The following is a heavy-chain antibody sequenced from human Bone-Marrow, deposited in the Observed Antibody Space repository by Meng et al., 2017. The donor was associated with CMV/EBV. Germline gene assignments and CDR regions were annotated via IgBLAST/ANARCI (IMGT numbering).Heavy chain of an antibody. Sequence: ASVKVSCKASGYTFTGYYMHWVRQAPGQGLEWMGWINPNSGGTNYAQKFQSRVTMTRDTSISTAYMELSRLRSDDTAVYYCARDWYSSSWYYPKYYYYYGMDVWGQGTTVTVYS. V-gene: IGHV1-2*02. CDR2: INPNSGGT. CDR3: ARDWYSSSWYYPKYYYYYGMDV. D-gene: IGHD6-13*01. J-gene: IGHJ6*02. CDR1: GYTFTGYY.